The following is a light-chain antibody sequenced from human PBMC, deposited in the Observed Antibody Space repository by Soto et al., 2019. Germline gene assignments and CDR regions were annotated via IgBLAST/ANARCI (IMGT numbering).Light chain of an antibody. V-gene: IGKV3-20*01. Sequence: EIVLTQSPGTLSLSPGERATPSCRASQSVTNNYLAWYQQRPGQAPRLLIYVASNRATGIPDRFSGSGSGTDFTLTISRLEPEDFAVYYCQQYGSSPPITFGQGTRLEIK. J-gene: IGKJ5*01. CDR3: QQYGSSPPIT. CDR1: QSVTNNY. CDR2: VAS.